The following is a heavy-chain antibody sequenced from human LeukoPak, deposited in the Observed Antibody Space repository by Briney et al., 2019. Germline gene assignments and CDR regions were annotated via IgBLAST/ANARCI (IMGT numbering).Heavy chain of an antibody. CDR1: GDSISTSKSY. D-gene: IGHD2-21*01. CDR3: ARLHLWLGWC. Sequence: PSETLSLTCTVSGDSISTSKSYWGWIRQPPLKGLEWIGSIYYTGNTYYNASLKSRVTISVDTPKNQFSLKLSSVTAADTAVYYCARLHLWLGWCWGQGTLVTVSS. V-gene: IGHV4-39*01. J-gene: IGHJ4*02. CDR2: IYYTGNT.